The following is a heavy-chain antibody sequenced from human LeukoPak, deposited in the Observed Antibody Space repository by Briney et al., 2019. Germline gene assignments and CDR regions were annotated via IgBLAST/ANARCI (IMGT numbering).Heavy chain of an antibody. J-gene: IGHJ4*02. D-gene: IGHD2/OR15-2a*01. CDR2: ISGSGGST. CDR1: GFTFSSYA. CDR3: AKDLSTTWSFDY. V-gene: IGHV3-23*01. Sequence: GGSLRLSCAASGFTFSSYAMSWVRQAPGKGLEWVSAISGSGGSTYYADSVKGRFTISRDNSKNTLYLQMNSLRADDTAIFYCAKDLSTTWSFDYWGQGTLVTVSS.